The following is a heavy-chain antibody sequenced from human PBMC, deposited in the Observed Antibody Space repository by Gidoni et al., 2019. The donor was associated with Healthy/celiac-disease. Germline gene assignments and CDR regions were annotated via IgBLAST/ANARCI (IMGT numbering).Heavy chain of an antibody. J-gene: IGHJ5*02. CDR1: GGSISSSSYY. CDR3: ALHLRYSGSYNLPLNWFDP. V-gene: IGHV4-39*01. CDR2: IYYRGST. D-gene: IGHD1-26*01. Sequence: QLQLQESGPGLVKPSETLSLTCTGSGGSISSSSYYWGWIRQPPGKGLEWVGSIYYRGSTYYNPSLKSRFAISVDTSKNQFSLKLSSVTAADTAVYDCALHLRYSGSYNLPLNWFDPWGQGTLVTVSS.